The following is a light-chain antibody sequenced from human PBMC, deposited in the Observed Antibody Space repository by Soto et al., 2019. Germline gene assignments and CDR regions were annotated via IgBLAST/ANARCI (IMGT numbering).Light chain of an antibody. V-gene: IGKV3-20*01. J-gene: IGKJ2*01. CDR2: GAT. CDR1: QSISSGY. CDR3: QQNGSSPSYT. Sequence: EIVLTQSPGTLSLSPGERATLSCRASQSISSGYLAWYQQKPGQAPRLLIYGATSRATGVPDRFSGSGSGTDFTLTISRLEPEDFAVYYCQQNGSSPSYTFGQGTKLEIK.